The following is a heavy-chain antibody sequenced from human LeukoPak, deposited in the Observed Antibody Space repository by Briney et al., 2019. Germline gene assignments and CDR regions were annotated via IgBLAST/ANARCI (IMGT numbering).Heavy chain of an antibody. CDR2: ISAYNGNT. CDR3: AMQNYYETFLAY. J-gene: IGHJ4*02. V-gene: IGHV1-18*01. CDR1: GYTSTSYG. Sequence: ASVKVSCKASGYTSTSYGISWVRQAPGQGLEWMGWISAYNGNTNYAQKLQGRVTMTTDTSTSTAYMELRSLRSDDTAVYYCAMQNYYETFLAYWGQGTRVTVSS. D-gene: IGHD3-22*01.